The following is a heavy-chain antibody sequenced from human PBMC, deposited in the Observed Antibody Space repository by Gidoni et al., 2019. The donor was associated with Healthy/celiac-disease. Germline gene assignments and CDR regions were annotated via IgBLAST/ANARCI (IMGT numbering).Heavy chain of an antibody. V-gene: IGHV3-74*01. D-gene: IGHD3-22*01. CDR1: GFTFISYW. CDR2: INSDGSST. J-gene: IGHJ4*02. Sequence: EVHLVESGGGLVQPAGSLRLSCAASGFTFISYWMHLVRQAPGKGLVWVSRINSDGSSTSYEDSVKGRFTISRDNAKNTLYLQMNSLRAEDTAVYYCARAPDDYYDSSGGGDYWGQGTLVTVSS. CDR3: ARAPDDYYDSSGGGDY.